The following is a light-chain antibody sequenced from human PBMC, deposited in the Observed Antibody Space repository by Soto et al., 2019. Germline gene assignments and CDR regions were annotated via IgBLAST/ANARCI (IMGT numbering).Light chain of an antibody. CDR2: DAS. Sequence: DIQMTQSPSTLSASVGDRVTITCRASQSISSWLAWYQQKPGKAPKLLIYDASSLERGVPSRFSGSGSGTEFSLTISSLQPDDFATYYCQQYNHYWTFGQGTKVDIK. J-gene: IGKJ1*01. CDR3: QQYNHYWT. V-gene: IGKV1-5*01. CDR1: QSISSW.